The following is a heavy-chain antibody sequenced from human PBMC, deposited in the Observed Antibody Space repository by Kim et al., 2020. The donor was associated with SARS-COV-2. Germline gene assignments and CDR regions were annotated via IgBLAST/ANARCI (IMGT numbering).Heavy chain of an antibody. CDR1: GFTFSSYS. D-gene: IGHD6-13*01. CDR3: ARDLKSGSSWSSYY. V-gene: IGHV3-21*01. J-gene: IGHJ4*02. Sequence: GGSLRLSCAASGFTFSSYSMNWVRQAPGKGLEWVSSISNSSSYIYYADSVKGRFTISRDNAKNSLYLQMNSLRAEDTAVYYCARDLKSGSSWSSYYWGQGTLVTVSS. CDR2: ISNSSSYI.